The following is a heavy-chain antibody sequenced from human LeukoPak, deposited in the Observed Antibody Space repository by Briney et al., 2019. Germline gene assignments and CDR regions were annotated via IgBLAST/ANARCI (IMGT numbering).Heavy chain of an antibody. Sequence: ASVKVSCKASGYTFTGYYMHWVRQAPGQGLEWMGWINPNSGGTNYAQKFQGRVTMTRDTSISTAYMELSRLRSDDTAVYYCARISRGIVVVTFDYWGQGTLVTVSS. CDR1: GYTFTGYY. CDR3: ARISRGIVVVTFDY. V-gene: IGHV1-2*02. CDR2: INPNSGGT. D-gene: IGHD3-22*01. J-gene: IGHJ4*02.